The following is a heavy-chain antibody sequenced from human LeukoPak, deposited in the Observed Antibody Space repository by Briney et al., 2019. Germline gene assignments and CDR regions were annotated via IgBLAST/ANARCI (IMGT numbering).Heavy chain of an antibody. J-gene: IGHJ6*03. Sequence: GSLRLTCAASGFTFSNAWRGWVRQGPGKGRKWGSRINSKNAGGATEYAEPVKSRFTISRDDSNNMLYLQMNSLKTEDTAVYYCTRSIHYYDSSGYGYYYYYYMDVWGKGTTVTVSS. D-gene: IGHD3-22*01. CDR1: GFTFSNAW. CDR2: INSKNAGGAT. V-gene: IGHV3-15*01. CDR3: TRSIHYYDSSGYGYYYYYYMDV.